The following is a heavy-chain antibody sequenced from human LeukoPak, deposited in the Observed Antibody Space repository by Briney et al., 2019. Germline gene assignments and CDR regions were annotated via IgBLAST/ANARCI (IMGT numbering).Heavy chain of an antibody. CDR2: ISSSSSYT. CDR3: AKRGESGSYQYCDH. J-gene: IGHJ4*02. V-gene: IGHV3-11*06. Sequence: PGGSLRLSCAASGFTFSDYYMSWIRQAPGKGLEWVSYISSSSSYTNYADSVKGRFTISRDNAKNSLYLQMNSLRGEDTAVYYCAKRGESGSYQYCDHWGQGTLVTVSS. D-gene: IGHD1-26*01. CDR1: GFTFSDYY.